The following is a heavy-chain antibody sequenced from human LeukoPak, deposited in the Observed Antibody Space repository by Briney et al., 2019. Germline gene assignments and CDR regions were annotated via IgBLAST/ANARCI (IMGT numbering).Heavy chain of an antibody. CDR3: ARDSSGWYFDY. CDR1: GGSISSYY. D-gene: IGHD6-19*01. CDR2: IYYSGST. Sequence: PSETLSLTCTVSGGSISSYYWSWIRQPPGKGLEWIGCIYYSGSTNYNPSLKSRVTISVDTSKNQFSLKLSSVTAADTAVYYCARDSSGWYFDYWGQGTLVTVSS. J-gene: IGHJ4*02. V-gene: IGHV4-59*01.